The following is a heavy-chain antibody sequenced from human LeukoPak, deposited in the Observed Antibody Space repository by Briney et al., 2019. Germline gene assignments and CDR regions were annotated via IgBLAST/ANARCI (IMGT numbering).Heavy chain of an antibody. J-gene: IGHJ6*02. Sequence: GGSLRLSCAASEFTISRYWMSWVRQAPGKGLEWVANIKQDGSEMYYVDSVKDRFTISRDNAKNSLYLQMNSLRAEDTAVYYCARVRCSGGSCYMDVWGQGTTVTVSS. V-gene: IGHV3-7*02. CDR3: ARVRCSGGSCYMDV. CDR2: IKQDGSEM. D-gene: IGHD2-15*01. CDR1: EFTISRYW.